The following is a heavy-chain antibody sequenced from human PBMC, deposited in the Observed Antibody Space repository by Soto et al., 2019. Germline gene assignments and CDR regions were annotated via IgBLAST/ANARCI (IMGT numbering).Heavy chain of an antibody. CDR2: IIPIFGTA. V-gene: IGHV1-69*12. CDR3: ASRVKSGYFDYYGIDV. D-gene: IGHD3-3*01. Sequence: QVQLVQSGAEVKKPGSSVKVSCKASGGTFSSYAISWVRQAPGQGLEWMGGIIPIFGTANYAQKFQGRVTITADESTSTAYMELSSLRSEDTAVYYCASRVKSGYFDYYGIDVWGQGTTVTVSS. CDR1: GGTFSSYA. J-gene: IGHJ6*02.